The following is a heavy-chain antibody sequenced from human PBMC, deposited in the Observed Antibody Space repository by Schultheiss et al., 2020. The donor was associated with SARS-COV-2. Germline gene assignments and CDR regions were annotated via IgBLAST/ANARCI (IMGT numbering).Heavy chain of an antibody. Sequence: ASVKVSCKASGYTFTSYGISWVRQAPGQGLEWMGWINPNSGATNYAQKFQGRVTMTTDTSTSTAYMELRSLRSDDTAVYYCASPQGGPWGQGTLVTVSS. D-gene: IGHD1-26*01. J-gene: IGHJ5*02. V-gene: IGHV1-18*04. CDR3: ASPQGGP. CDR1: GYTFTSYG. CDR2: INPNSGAT.